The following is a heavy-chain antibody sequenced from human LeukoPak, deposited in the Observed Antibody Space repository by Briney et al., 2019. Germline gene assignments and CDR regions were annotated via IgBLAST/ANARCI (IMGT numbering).Heavy chain of an antibody. V-gene: IGHV1-46*01. J-gene: IGHJ6*03. CDR3: ARGGLGNYDILTGNCKYYFYMDV. D-gene: IGHD3-9*01. CDR2: INPSGGTT. Sequence: GASLKVSCKASGYTFTSYYIHWVRQAPGQGLEWMGKINPSGGTTTNAQTFLGRLTMTRDTSTNTVYMELSSLRSEDTAVYYCARGGLGNYDILTGNCKYYFYMDVWGEGTTVTVSS. CDR1: GYTFTSYY.